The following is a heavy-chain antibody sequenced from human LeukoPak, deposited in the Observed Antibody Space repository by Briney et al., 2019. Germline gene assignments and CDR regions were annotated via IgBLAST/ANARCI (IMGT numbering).Heavy chain of an antibody. D-gene: IGHD6-19*01. J-gene: IGHJ4*02. V-gene: IGHV3-21*01. CDR3: ARGLYDRDDSSGWYGDFDY. CDR1: GFTFSSYS. CDR2: ISSSSSYI. Sequence: GGSLRLSCAASGFTFSSYSMNWVRQAPGKGLEWVSSISSSSSYIYYADSVKGPFTISRDNAKNSLYLQMNSLRAEDTAVYYCARGLYDRDDSSGWYGDFDYWGQGTLVTVSS.